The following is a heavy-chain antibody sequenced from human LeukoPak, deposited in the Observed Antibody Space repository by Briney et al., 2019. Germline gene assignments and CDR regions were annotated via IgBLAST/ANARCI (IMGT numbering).Heavy chain of an antibody. Sequence: HSGGSLRLSCAASGFTFSSYAMSWVRQAPGKGLGWVSAISGSGGSTYYADSVKGRFTISRDNSKNTLYLQMNSLRAEDTAVYYCARRIVGAHYFDYWGQGTLVTVSS. D-gene: IGHD1-26*01. V-gene: IGHV3-23*01. CDR3: ARRIVGAHYFDY. CDR2: ISGSGGST. J-gene: IGHJ4*02. CDR1: GFTFSSYA.